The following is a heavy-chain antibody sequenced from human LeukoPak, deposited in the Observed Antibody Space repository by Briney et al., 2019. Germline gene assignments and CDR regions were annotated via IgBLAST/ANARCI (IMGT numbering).Heavy chain of an antibody. CDR1: GYPFTTYD. CDR3: ARDIPIYSGSYSRSVYYYYGMDV. CDR2: MNPNSGGT. D-gene: IGHD1-26*01. V-gene: IGHV1-2*02. J-gene: IGHJ6*02. Sequence: ASVKVSCKASGYPFTTYDINWVRQAPGQGLEWVAWMNPNSGGTNYAQKFQGRVTMTRDTSISTAYMELSRLRSDDTAVYYCARDIPIYSGSYSRSVYYYYGMDVWGQGTTVTVSS.